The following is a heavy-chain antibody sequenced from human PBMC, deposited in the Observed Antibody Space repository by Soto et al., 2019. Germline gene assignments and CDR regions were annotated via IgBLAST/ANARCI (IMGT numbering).Heavy chain of an antibody. D-gene: IGHD1-20*01. CDR2: IKNKREGETT. Sequence: VGSLRLSCAASGFTLSNAWLSWVRQAPGKGLECVDPIKNKREGETTAYAVPVKCTFTSSRDHSKKMMYLHMNSLKNEDTDAYYSATNCNFDCWGQGTTVTVSS. CDR1: GFTLSNAW. J-gene: IGHJ4*02. CDR3: ATNCNFDC. V-gene: IGHV3-15*01.